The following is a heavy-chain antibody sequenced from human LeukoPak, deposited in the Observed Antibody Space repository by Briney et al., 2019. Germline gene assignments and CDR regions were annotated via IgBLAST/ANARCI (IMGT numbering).Heavy chain of an antibody. Sequence: GGSLRLSCAASGFTFSSYWMSWVRQAPGKGLEWVANIKQDGSEKYYVDSVKGRFTISRDNAKNSLYLQMNSLRAEDTAVYCCARELSTITMVRGVMDVWGKGTTVTISS. V-gene: IGHV3-7*01. CDR2: IKQDGSEK. J-gene: IGHJ6*04. CDR3: ARELSTITMVRGVMDV. D-gene: IGHD3-10*01. CDR1: GFTFSSYW.